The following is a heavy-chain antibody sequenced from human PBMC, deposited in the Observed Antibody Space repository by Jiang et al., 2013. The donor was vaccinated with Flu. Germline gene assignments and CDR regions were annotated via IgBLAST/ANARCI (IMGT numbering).Heavy chain of an antibody. CDR1: SISSYY. D-gene: IGHD5-24*01. V-gene: IGHV4-59*08. Sequence: SISSYYWNWIRQPPREGTWSGLAIFMTVGAPTTTPPSKSRASISVDTSKKQVSLKVNSVTAADTAVYYCARRGLRDGDKYYYYGMDVWGKGTTVTVSS. CDR2: FMTVGAP. J-gene: IGHJ6*04. CDR3: ARRGLRDGDKYYYYGMDV.